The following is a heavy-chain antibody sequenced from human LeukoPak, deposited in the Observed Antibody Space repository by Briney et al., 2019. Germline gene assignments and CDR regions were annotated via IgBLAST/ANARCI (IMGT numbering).Heavy chain of an antibody. CDR3: AKVSYYYDSSGYYHFDY. Sequence: GGSLRLSCTASGFTFRSYDMLWVRQAPGKGLEWVAFIRYDGSNKYYADSVKGRFTISRDNSKNTLYLQMNSLRAEDTAVYYCAKVSYYYDSSGYYHFDYWGQGTLVTVSS. V-gene: IGHV3-30*02. CDR2: IRYDGSNK. D-gene: IGHD3-22*01. J-gene: IGHJ4*02. CDR1: GFTFRSYD.